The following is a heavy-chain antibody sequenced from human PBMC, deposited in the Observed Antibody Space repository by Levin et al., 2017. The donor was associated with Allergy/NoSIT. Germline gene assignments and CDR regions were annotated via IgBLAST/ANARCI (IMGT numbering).Heavy chain of an antibody. CDR3: AIPRRAQLWTPWGLDY. Sequence: GGSLRLSCAASGFTFSSYAMHWVRQAPGKGLEWVAVISYDGSNKYYADSVKGRFTISRDNSKNTLYLQMNSLRAEDTAVYYCAIPRRAQLWTPWGLDYWGQGTLVTVSS. CDR2: ISYDGSNK. J-gene: IGHJ4*02. CDR1: GFTFSSYA. V-gene: IGHV3-30-3*01. D-gene: IGHD5-18*01.